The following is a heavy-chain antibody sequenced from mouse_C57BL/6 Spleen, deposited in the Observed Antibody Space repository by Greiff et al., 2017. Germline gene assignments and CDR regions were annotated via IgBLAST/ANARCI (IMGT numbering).Heavy chain of an antibody. CDR3: AREEGSSSLYAMDY. V-gene: IGHV1-64*01. J-gene: IGHJ4*01. D-gene: IGHD1-3*01. CDR1: GYTFTSYW. Sequence: VQLQQPGAELVKPGASVKLSCRASGYTFTSYWMHWVKQRPGQGLEWIGMIHPNSGSTNYNEKFKSKATLTVDKSSSTAYMQLSSLTSEDSAVYYCAREEGSSSLYAMDYWGQGTSVTVSS. CDR2: IHPNSGST.